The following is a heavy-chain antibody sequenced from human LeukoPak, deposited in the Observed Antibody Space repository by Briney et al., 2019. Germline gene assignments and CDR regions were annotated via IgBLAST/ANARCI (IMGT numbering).Heavy chain of an antibody. J-gene: IGHJ6*03. CDR1: VGSFSGYY. D-gene: IGHD3-10*01. Sequence: SETLSLTCAVYVGSFSGYYRSWIRQPPGKGLEWIGEINHSGSTNYNSSLKSRVTISVDTSKNQFSLKLSSVTAADTAVYYCARGYYGSGSHCCHMDVWGKGTTITVS. V-gene: IGHV4-34*01. CDR2: INHSGST. CDR3: ARGYYGSGSHCCHMDV.